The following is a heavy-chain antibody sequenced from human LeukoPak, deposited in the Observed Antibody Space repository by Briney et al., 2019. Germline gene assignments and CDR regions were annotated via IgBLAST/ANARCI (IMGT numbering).Heavy chain of an antibody. D-gene: IGHD4-23*01. Sequence: SETLSLTCAVYGGSFSGYYWSWIRQPPGKGLEWIGSIYYSGSTYYNPSLKSRVTISVDTSKNQFSLKLSSVTAADTAVYYCATYPDYGGNSGYYFDYWGQGTLVTVSS. V-gene: IGHV4-34*01. J-gene: IGHJ4*02. CDR1: GGSFSGYY. CDR3: ATYPDYGGNSGYYFDY. CDR2: IYYSGST.